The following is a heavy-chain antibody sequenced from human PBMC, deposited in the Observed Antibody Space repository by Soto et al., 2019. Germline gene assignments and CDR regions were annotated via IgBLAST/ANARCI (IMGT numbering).Heavy chain of an antibody. CDR2: ISYDGSNK. D-gene: IGHD3-16*01. CDR1: GFTFSSYA. Sequence: PGGSLRLSCAASGFTFSSYAMHWVRQAPGKGLEWVAVISYDGSNKYYADSVKGRFTISRDNSKNTLYLQMNSLRAEDTAVYYCASERGYYFDYWGQGTLVTVSS. V-gene: IGHV3-30-3*01. CDR3: ASERGYYFDY. J-gene: IGHJ4*02.